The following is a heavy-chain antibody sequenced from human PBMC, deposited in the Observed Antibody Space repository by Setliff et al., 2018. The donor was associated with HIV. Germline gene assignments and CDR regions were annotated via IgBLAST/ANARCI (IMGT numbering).Heavy chain of an antibody. V-gene: IGHV4-59*01. D-gene: IGHD1-26*01. J-gene: IGHJ6*03. Sequence: SETLSLTCTVSGGSISSYYWSWIRQPPGKGLEWIGYIYYSGSTNYNPSLKSRVTISVDTSKNQFSLKLSSVTAADTAVYYCARIGGSYSDYYYYYYMDVWGKGTTVTVSS. CDR1: GGSISSYY. CDR3: ARIGGSYSDYYYYYYMDV. CDR2: IYYSGST.